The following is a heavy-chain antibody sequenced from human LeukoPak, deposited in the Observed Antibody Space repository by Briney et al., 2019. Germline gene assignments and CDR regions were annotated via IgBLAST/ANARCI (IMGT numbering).Heavy chain of an antibody. V-gene: IGHV4-39*07. J-gene: IGHJ3*02. CDR1: GGSISSSSYY. CDR3: ARYLRVLAAVRDAFDI. Sequence: SETLSLTCTVSGGSISSSSYYWGWIRQPPGKGLEGIGSIYCSGSTYYNPSLKSRVTISVDTSKNQFSLKLSSVTAADTAVYYCARYLRVLAAVRDAFDIWGQGTMVTVSS. D-gene: IGHD2-2*02. CDR2: IYCSGST.